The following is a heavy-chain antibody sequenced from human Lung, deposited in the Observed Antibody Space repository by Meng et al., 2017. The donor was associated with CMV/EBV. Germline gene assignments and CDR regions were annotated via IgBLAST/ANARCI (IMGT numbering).Heavy chain of an antibody. CDR3: ARVKPASRGAFDL. Sequence: SETXSLXCTVSGGSISSGDYYWSWIRQPPGKGLEWIGYIYYSGSTYYNPSLKSRVTISVDTSKNQFSLKLSSVTTANTAVYYCARVKPASRGAFDLWVQGTXVTVAS. CDR1: GGSISSGDYY. CDR2: IYYSGST. V-gene: IGHV4-30-4*08. J-gene: IGHJ3*01. D-gene: IGHD2-2*01.